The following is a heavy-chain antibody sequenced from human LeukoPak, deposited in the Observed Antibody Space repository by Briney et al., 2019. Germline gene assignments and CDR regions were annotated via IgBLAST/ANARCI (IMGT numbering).Heavy chain of an antibody. D-gene: IGHD6-6*01. CDR2: ISGSGVNT. Sequence: GGSLRLSCAASGFTFSIYAMSWVRQAPGKGLEWVSGISGSGVNTYYANSVKGRFTISRDKFMNTLYLQMNSLRAEDTAVYYCARGRGLPVRPPNEGFLDYWGRGTLVTVSS. J-gene: IGHJ4*02. CDR3: ARGRGLPVRPPNEGFLDY. V-gene: IGHV3-23*01. CDR1: GFTFSIYA.